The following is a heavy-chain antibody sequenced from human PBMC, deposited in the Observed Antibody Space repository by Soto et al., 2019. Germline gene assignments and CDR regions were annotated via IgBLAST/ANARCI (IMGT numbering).Heavy chain of an antibody. V-gene: IGHV4-59*01. CDR2: IYYSGSS. Sequence: QVQLQESGPGLVKPSETLSLTCTVSGGSINNYYWSWIRQPPGKGLEWIGYIYYSGSSNYNPSLKSRVTISVDTSKNQFSLKLSSVTAADTAVYYCARWPTMTTDFDYWGQGTPVTVSS. CDR3: ARWPTMTTDFDY. D-gene: IGHD4-17*01. J-gene: IGHJ4*02. CDR1: GGSINNYY.